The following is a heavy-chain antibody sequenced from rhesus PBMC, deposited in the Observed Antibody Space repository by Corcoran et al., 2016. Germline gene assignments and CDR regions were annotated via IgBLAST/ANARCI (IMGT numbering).Heavy chain of an antibody. J-gene: IGHJ4*01. CDR2: IRGTIGST. CDR3: ARDRPPGY. V-gene: IGHV4-165*01. Sequence: QVQLQESGPGLVKPSETLSRTCAVSGGPFSGYYWGWIRQPPGKGLEWIGYIRGTIGSTDYNPSLKSRVTISTDTSKNQFSLKLSSVTAADTAVYYCARDRPPGYWGQGVLVTVSS. CDR1: GGPFSGYY.